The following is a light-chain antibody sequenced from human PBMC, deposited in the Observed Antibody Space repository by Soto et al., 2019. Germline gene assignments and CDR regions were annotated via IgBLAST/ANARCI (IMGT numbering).Light chain of an antibody. V-gene: IGKV3-20*01. J-gene: IGKJ1*01. CDR3: QQYGSLWT. CDR1: QSVSSSH. Sequence: EIVLTQSPGTLSLSPGERATLSCRASQSVSSSHLAWYQQKPGQAPRLLIYGASSRATGIPDRFSGSGSGTDFTLTISRLEPEDFAVYYCQQYGSLWTFGQGTKVDIK. CDR2: GAS.